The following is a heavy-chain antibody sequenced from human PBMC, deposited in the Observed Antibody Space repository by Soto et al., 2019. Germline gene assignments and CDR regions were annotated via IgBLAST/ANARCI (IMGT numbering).Heavy chain of an antibody. Sequence: QITLKESGPTLGKPTQTLTLTCTFSGFSLSTSGLDVGWICQPPGKALEWLALIYWNDDKRYSPSLKSTLTSTKGDSKNQLVLTMTIMAPVDTATYYCAHVYSSGWYFDYWGQRTLVTVSS. V-gene: IGHV2-5*01. CDR3: AHVYSSGWYFDY. D-gene: IGHD6-19*01. CDR1: GFSLSTSGLD. CDR2: IYWNDDK. J-gene: IGHJ4*02.